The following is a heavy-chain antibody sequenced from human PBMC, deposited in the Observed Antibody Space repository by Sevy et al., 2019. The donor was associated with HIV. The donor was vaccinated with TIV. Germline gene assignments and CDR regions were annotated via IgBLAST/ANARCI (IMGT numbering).Heavy chain of an antibody. CDR1: GFTFSSYA. CDR3: ARVSGSSWDY. V-gene: IGHV3-30-3*01. J-gene: IGHJ4*02. D-gene: IGHD6-13*01. CDR2: ISYDGSNK. Sequence: GGSLRLSCAASGFTFSSYAMHWVRQAPGKGLEWVAVISYDGSNKYYADSVKGRFTISRDNSKNTLYLQMNSLRAEDTDVYYCARVSGSSWDYWGQGTLVTVSS.